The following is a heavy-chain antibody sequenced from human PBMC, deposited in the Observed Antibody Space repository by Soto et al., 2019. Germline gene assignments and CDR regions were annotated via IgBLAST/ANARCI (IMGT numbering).Heavy chain of an antibody. Sequence: PSETLSLTCSVSGADINTYSWTWLRQPAGKGLEWIGRIYTSASINCNPSLKGRVTLSVDTSTNQVSLRLASVTAADTAIYYCARDREAGYNFYYGMDVWGQGTTVTVSS. D-gene: IGHD6-19*01. CDR3: ARDREAGYNFYYGMDV. CDR1: GADINTYS. CDR2: IYTSASI. J-gene: IGHJ6*02. V-gene: IGHV4-4*07.